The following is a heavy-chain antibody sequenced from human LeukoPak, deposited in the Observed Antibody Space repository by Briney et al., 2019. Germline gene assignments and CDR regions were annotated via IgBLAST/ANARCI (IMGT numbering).Heavy chain of an antibody. Sequence: GGSLRLSCAASGFTVSSNYMSWVRQAPGRGLEWVSVIYSGGNTYYADSVKGRFTISRDNSKNTLYLQMSSLRSEDTAVYYCASSYYYGSGSPDYWGQGTLVTVSS. J-gene: IGHJ4*02. V-gene: IGHV3-53*05. CDR2: IYSGGNT. CDR1: GFTVSSNY. D-gene: IGHD3-10*01. CDR3: ASSYYYGSGSPDY.